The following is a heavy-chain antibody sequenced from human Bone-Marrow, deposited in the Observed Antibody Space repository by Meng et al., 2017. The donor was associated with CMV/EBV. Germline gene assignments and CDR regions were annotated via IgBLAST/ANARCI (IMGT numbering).Heavy chain of an antibody. D-gene: IGHD1-26*01. CDR2: ISSSSSYI. J-gene: IGHJ6*02. CDR1: GFTVSSYS. Sequence: GESLKISCAASGFTVSSYSMNWVRQAPGKGLEWVSSISSSSSYIYYADSVKGRFTISRDNAKNSLYLQMNSLRAEDTAVYYCARDRARVVGAFYYYCGMDVWGQGTTVTVSS. CDR3: ARDRARVVGAFYYYCGMDV. V-gene: IGHV3-21*01.